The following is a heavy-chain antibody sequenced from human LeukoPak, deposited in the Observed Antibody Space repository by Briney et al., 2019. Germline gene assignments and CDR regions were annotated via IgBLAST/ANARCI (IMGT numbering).Heavy chain of an antibody. Sequence: GGSLRLSCAASGFTFSTYAMHWVRQAPGKGLEWVAVISFDGSNEYYADSVKGRFTISRDNSKNTLYLQMNSLRPEDTAVYYCARGNYDISFYYCFDYWGQGTLVTVSS. D-gene: IGHD3-9*01. V-gene: IGHV3-30*04. J-gene: IGHJ4*02. CDR2: ISFDGSNE. CDR3: ARGNYDISFYYCFDY. CDR1: GFTFSTYA.